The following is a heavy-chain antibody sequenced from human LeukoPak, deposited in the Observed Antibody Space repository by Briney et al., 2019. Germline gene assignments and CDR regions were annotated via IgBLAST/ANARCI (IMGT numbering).Heavy chain of an antibody. CDR2: IYYSGST. CDR3: ARHRRLKGSSWYLDY. V-gene: IGHV4-30-4*08. J-gene: IGHJ4*02. CDR1: GGSISSGDHY. D-gene: IGHD6-13*01. Sequence: PSETLSLTCTVSGGSISSGDHYWSWIRQPPGKGLEWIGYIYYSGSTYYNPSLKSRVTISVDTSKNQFSLKLSSVTAADTAVYYCARHRRLKGSSWYLDYWGQGTLVTVSS.